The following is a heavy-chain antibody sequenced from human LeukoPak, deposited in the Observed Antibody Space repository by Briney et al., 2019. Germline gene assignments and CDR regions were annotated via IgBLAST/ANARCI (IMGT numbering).Heavy chain of an antibody. V-gene: IGHV4-31*03. J-gene: IGHJ4*02. D-gene: IGHD3-10*01. CDR2: IYYSGST. CDR1: GGSISSGGYY. CDR3: ARVQSYYGSGSYYTKTSPFDY. Sequence: PSETLSLTCTVSGGSISSGGYYWSWIRQHPGKGLEWIGYIYYSGSTYYNPSLKSRVTISVDTSKNQFSLKLSSVTAADTAVYYCARVQSYYGSGSYYTKTSPFDYWGQGTLVTVSS.